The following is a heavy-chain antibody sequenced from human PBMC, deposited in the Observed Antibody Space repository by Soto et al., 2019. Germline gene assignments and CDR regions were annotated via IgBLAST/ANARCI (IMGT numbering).Heavy chain of an antibody. CDR2: IYWDDDK. D-gene: IGHD3-9*01. CDR3: AHSLNYDILTGYYPPHFDY. V-gene: IGHV2-5*02. Sequence: QITLKESGPTLVKPTQTLTLTCTSSGFSLSTSGVGVGWIRQPPGKALEWLALIYWDDDKGYSPSLKSRLTITKDTSKNQVVLTMTNMDPVDTATYYCAHSLNYDILTGYYPPHFDYWGQGTLVTVS. CDR1: GFSLSTSGVG. J-gene: IGHJ4*02.